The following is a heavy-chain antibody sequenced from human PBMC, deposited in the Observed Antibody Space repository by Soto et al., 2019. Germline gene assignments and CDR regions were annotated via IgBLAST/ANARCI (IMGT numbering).Heavy chain of an antibody. CDR3: XXXRYGDY. Sequence: QVHLVQSGAEVKKPGASVKVSCKASGYTFTSYGITWVRQAPGQGLEWMGWISAHNGNTDYAQKLQGRVIVTRDTXXXXXXXXXXXXXXXXXXXXXCXXXRYGDYWGQGALVTVSS. V-gene: IGHV1-18*01. CDR1: GYTFTSYG. CDR2: ISAHNGNT. J-gene: IGHJ4*02. D-gene: IGHD1-1*01.